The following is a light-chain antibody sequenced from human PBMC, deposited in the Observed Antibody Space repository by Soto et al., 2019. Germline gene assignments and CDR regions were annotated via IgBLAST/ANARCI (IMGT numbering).Light chain of an antibody. CDR2: GAS. CDR1: QDISNY. J-gene: IGKJ4*01. V-gene: IGKV1-17*03. CDR3: LQHNSYPLT. Sequence: DIPMTQSPSAMSASVGDRVTITCRASQDISNYLAWFQQKPGKVPKRLIYGASRLQSGVPSRFSGSGSGTEFTLTISSLQPEDFATYYCLQHNSYPLTFGGGTKVEI.